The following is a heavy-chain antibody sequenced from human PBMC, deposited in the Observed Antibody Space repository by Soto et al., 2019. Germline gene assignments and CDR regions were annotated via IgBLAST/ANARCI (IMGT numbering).Heavy chain of an antibody. Sequence: PSETLSLTCTVSGGSISSSSYYWRWIRQPPGKGLEWIGSIYYSGSTYYNPSLKSRVTMSVDTSKNQFSLKLTSVTAADTAVYYCASKFGELLADVFDIWGQGTGVTVSS. J-gene: IGHJ3*02. CDR2: IYYSGST. CDR1: GGSISSSSYY. D-gene: IGHD3-10*01. V-gene: IGHV4-39*07. CDR3: ASKFGELLADVFDI.